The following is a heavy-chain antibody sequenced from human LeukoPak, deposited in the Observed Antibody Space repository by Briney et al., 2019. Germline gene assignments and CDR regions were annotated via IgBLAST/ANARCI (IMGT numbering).Heavy chain of an antibody. V-gene: IGHV4-39*01. J-gene: IGHJ4*02. D-gene: IGHD3-22*01. CDR2: IYYSGST. Sequence: SETLSLTCTVSGGSIRSSNYYWGWIRQPPGKGLEWIGSIYYSGSTYYNPSLKSRVTISVDTSKNQFSLKLSSVTAADTAVYYCARLAVDYYDSSGYYFDYWGQGTLVTVSS. CDR1: GGSIRSSNYY. CDR3: ARLAVDYYDSSGYYFDY.